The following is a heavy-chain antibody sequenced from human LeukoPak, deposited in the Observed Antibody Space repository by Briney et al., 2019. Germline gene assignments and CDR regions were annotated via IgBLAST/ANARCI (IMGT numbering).Heavy chain of an antibody. V-gene: IGHV4-59*08. D-gene: IGHD3-22*01. CDR1: GGSISSYY. CDR3: ARIRTNYDSSGYLYLLDFDY. Sequence: SETLSLTCTVSGGSISSYYWSWIRQPPGKGLEWIGYIYYSGSTNYNPSLKSRVTISVDTSKNQFSLKLSSVTAADTAVYYCARIRTNYDSSGYLYLLDFDYWGQGTLVTVSS. CDR2: IYYSGST. J-gene: IGHJ4*02.